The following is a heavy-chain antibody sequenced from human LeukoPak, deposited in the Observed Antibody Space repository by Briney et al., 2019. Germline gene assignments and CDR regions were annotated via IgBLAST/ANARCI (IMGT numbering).Heavy chain of an antibody. V-gene: IGHV1-2*02. J-gene: IGHJ4*02. Sequence: ASVKVSCKASGYTFTDYYIHWVRQAPGQGFEWMGWINPNSGGTNYAQKFQGRVTMTRDTSISTAYMELSRLRSDDTALYYCAREKYYTSGSIYNRIDYWGQGTLVTVSS. CDR2: INPNSGGT. CDR1: GYTFTDYY. D-gene: IGHD3-10*01. CDR3: AREKYYTSGSIYNRIDY.